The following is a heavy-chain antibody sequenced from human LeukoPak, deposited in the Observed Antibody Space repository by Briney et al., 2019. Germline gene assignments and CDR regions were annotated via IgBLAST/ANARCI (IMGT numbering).Heavy chain of an antibody. Sequence: ASVKDSCKASGYTFTSYYLNWVRQAPGQGLEWVGVINPTGGSTSYAQKFQGRVTMTRDTCTSTVYMELSSLRSEDTAVYYCARGLEYYDSSGSHFDYWGQGTLVTVSS. CDR2: INPTGGST. CDR3: ARGLEYYDSSGSHFDY. J-gene: IGHJ4*02. CDR1: GYTFTSYY. D-gene: IGHD3-22*01. V-gene: IGHV1-46*01.